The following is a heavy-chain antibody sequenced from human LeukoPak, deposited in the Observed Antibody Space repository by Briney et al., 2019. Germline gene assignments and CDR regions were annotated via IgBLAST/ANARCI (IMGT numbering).Heavy chain of an antibody. CDR2: IYYSGNT. CDR1: GVSISSSNSY. V-gene: IGHV4-39*01. D-gene: IGHD3/OR15-3a*01. Sequence: SETLSLTCTVSGVSISSSNSYWGWIRQPPGKGLEWIGSIYYSGNTYYNASLKSQVSISIDTSKNQFSLRLTSVTAADTAVYYCARQTGSGLFILPGGQGTLATVSS. J-gene: IGHJ4*02. CDR3: ARQTGSGLFILP.